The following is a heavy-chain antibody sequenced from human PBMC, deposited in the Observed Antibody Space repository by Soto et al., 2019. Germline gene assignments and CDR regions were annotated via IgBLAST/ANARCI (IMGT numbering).Heavy chain of an antibody. CDR2: IKRKNEGGTA. CDR1: GFIFSNAW. V-gene: IGHV3-15*07. CDR3: FSSPWKEDY. J-gene: IGHJ4*02. Sequence: VQLVESGGGFVKPGGSLRLSCAASGFIFSNAWMNWVRQAPGQGLEWVGRIKRKNEGGTADYAAPLKGRSTISRDDSKNTLYLQLNSLTAEDTAVYYCFSSPWKEDYWGQGTLVIVSS. D-gene: IGHD6-13*01.